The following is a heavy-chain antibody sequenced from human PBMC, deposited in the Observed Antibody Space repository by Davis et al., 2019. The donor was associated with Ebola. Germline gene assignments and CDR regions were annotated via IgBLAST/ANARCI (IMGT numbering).Heavy chain of an antibody. V-gene: IGHV3-33*06. Sequence: GESLKISCAASGFTFSSYGMHWVRQAPGKGLEWVAVIWYDGSNKYYADSVKGRFTISRDNSKNSLYLQMNSLRAEDTAVYYCAKSPPLAVHFDYWGQGTLVTVSS. CDR3: AKSPPLAVHFDY. J-gene: IGHJ4*02. CDR1: GFTFSSYG. CDR2: IWYDGSNK. D-gene: IGHD6-19*01.